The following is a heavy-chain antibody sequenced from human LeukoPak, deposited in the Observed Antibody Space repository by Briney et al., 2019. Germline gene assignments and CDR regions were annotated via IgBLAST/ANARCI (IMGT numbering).Heavy chain of an antibody. J-gene: IGHJ6*03. CDR2: INPSGST. CDR1: GGSFSGYY. Sequence: SETLSLTCAVYGGSFSGYYWTWIRQSPGKGLEWIGEINPSGSTYYNPSLKSRLTISGDTSKSQFSLRLTSVTAADTAVHYCARGRQEISMILVVMTGVSYYLDVWGKGTTVTVS. CDR3: ARGRQEISMILVVMTGVSYYLDV. D-gene: IGHD3-22*01. V-gene: IGHV4-34*01.